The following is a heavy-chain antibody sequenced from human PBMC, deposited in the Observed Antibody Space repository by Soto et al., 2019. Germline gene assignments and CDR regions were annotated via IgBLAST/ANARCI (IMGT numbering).Heavy chain of an antibody. CDR1: GGTFSSFA. V-gene: IGHV1-69*13. Sequence: SVKVSCKASGGTFSSFAISWGRQAPGQGLEWMGGIIPIFGTANYAQKFQGRVTITADESTSTAYMELSSLRSEDTAVYYCARGGYCSGGSCYGQPTHFDYWGQGTLVSVSS. J-gene: IGHJ4*02. D-gene: IGHD2-15*01. CDR3: ARGGYCSGGSCYGQPTHFDY. CDR2: IIPIFGTA.